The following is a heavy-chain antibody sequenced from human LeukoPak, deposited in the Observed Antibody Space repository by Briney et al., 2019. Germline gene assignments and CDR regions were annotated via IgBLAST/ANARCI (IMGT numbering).Heavy chain of an antibody. Sequence: GESLKISCKGSGYSFTTYWIGWVRQMPGKGLEWMGRIGPSDSYSNYGPSFQGHVTISADRSISTAYLQWRSLKASDTAMYYCARQLDYYDKRDYWGQGTLVTVAS. V-gene: IGHV5-10-1*01. D-gene: IGHD3-22*01. CDR1: GYSFTTYW. J-gene: IGHJ4*02. CDR2: IGPSDSYS. CDR3: ARQLDYYDKRDY.